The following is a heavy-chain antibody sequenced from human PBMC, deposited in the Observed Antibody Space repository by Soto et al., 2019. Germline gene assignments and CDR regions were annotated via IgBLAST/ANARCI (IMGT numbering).Heavy chain of an antibody. Sequence: ASVKVSCKASGYTFTSYGISWVRQAPGQGLEWMGWISAYNGNTNYAQKLQGRGTMTTDTSTSTAYMELRSLRSDDTAVYYCARSDRLRFLEWFLGAFDIWGQGTMVTVSS. CDR3: ARSDRLRFLEWFLGAFDI. CDR2: ISAYNGNT. V-gene: IGHV1-18*01. J-gene: IGHJ3*02. CDR1: GYTFTSYG. D-gene: IGHD3-3*01.